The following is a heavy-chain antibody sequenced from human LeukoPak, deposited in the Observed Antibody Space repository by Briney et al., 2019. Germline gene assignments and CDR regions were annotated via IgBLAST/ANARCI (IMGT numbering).Heavy chain of an antibody. J-gene: IGHJ4*02. V-gene: IGHV4-38-2*02. Sequence: SETLSLTCTVSGYSISSGYYWGWIRQPPGKGLEWIGSIYHSGSTYYNPSLKSRVTISVDTSKNQFSLKLSSVTAADTAVYYCARDRSHDFWSGYRAPFDYWGQGTLVTVSS. CDR2: IYHSGST. CDR1: GYSISSGYY. D-gene: IGHD3-3*01. CDR3: ARDRSHDFWSGYRAPFDY.